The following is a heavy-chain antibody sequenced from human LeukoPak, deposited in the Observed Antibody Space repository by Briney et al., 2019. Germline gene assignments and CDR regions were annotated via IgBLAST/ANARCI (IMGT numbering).Heavy chain of an antibody. CDR3: ARRVAVGNYFDP. D-gene: IGHD4-11*01. J-gene: IGHJ5*02. Sequence: SETLSLTCTFSGGSISTYYWSWLRQPPGKGLEWIGYIYYSGSTNYNPFLKSRVTISLNTSKKQFSLRLRSVTAADTAVYYCARRVAVGNYFDPWGQGTLVTVSA. V-gene: IGHV4-59*08. CDR2: IYYSGST. CDR1: GGSISTYY.